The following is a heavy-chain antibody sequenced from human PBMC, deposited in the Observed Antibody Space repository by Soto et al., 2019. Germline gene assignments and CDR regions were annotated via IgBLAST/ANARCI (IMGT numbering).Heavy chain of an antibody. V-gene: IGHV1-18*01. D-gene: IGHD6-13*01. Sequence: QVQLVQSGAEVKKPGASVKVSCKASGYTFTSYGISWVRQAPGQGLEWMGWISAYNGNTNYAQKLQGRVTMTTDTSTRTAYMELRSLRSDDKAVYYCARNSSSWEDYYYYYMDVWGKGTTVTVSS. CDR1: GYTFTSYG. CDR3: ARNSSSWEDYYYYYMDV. CDR2: ISAYNGNT. J-gene: IGHJ6*03.